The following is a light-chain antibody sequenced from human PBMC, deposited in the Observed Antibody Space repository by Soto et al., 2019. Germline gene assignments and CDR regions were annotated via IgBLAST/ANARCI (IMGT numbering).Light chain of an antibody. J-gene: IGKJ4*01. CDR2: TEY. CDR1: HDINKW. V-gene: IGKV1-12*01. Sequence: DIQMTQSPSSVSASVGDRVTITCRSSHDINKWLAWYQQKPGLAPNVVIYTEYRLHGGGASRLSGSASGTDFNLTISSLQPEDVATYYCQQGKSFPLTVGGGTKVEIK. CDR3: QQGKSFPLT.